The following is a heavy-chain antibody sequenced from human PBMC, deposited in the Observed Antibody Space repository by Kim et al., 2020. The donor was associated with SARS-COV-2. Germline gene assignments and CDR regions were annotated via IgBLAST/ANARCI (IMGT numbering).Heavy chain of an antibody. Sequence: ASVKVSCKASGYTFTSYYMHWVRQAPGQGLEWMGIINPSGGSTSYAQKFQGRVTMTRDTSTSTVYMELSSLRSEDTAVYYCARDGDMVRGVSYWYFDLWGRGTLVTVSS. D-gene: IGHD3-10*01. CDR1: GYTFTSYY. CDR2: INPSGGST. CDR3: ARDGDMVRGVSYWYFDL. J-gene: IGHJ2*01. V-gene: IGHV1-46*01.